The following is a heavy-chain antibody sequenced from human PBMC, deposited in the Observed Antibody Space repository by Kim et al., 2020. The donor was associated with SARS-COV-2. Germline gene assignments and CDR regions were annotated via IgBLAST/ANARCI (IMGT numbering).Heavy chain of an antibody. Sequence: GGSLRLSCAASGFTFSVSAIHWVRQASWKGLEWVGRIRSKANTYATAYAASVKGRFSIARDDSKNTAYLQMNSLKTEDTAVYYCTSGPGTTLAFWDAFD. CDR2: IRSKANTYAT. V-gene: IGHV3-73*01. CDR3: TSGPGTTLAFWDAFD. J-gene: IGHJ3*02. D-gene: IGHD1-1*01. CDR1: GFTFSVSA.